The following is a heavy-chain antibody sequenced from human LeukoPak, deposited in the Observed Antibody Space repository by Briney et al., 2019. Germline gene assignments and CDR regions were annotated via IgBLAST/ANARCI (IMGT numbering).Heavy chain of an antibody. CDR1: GFTFSSYS. CDR3: ARDRYYYGSGSVGAYYGMDV. J-gene: IGHJ6*02. CDR2: ISSSSSYI. Sequence: GGSLRLSCAASGFTFSSYSMNWVRQAPGKGLEWVSSISSSSSYIYYADSVKGRFTISRDNAKNSLYLQMNSLRAEDTVVYYCARDRYYYGSGSVGAYYGMDVWGQGTTVTVSS. D-gene: IGHD3-10*01. V-gene: IGHV3-21*01.